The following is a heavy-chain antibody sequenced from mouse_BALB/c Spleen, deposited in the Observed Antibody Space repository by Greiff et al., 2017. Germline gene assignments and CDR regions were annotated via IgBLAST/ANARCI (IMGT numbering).Heavy chain of an antibody. D-gene: IGHD1-1*01. CDR2: IYPSDSYT. Sequence: QVQLQQPGAELVRPGASVKLSCKASGYTFTSYWINWVKQRPGQGLEWIGNIYPSDSYTNYNQKFKDKATLTVDKSSSTSYMQLSSPTAEESAVYYCTRDYGSRGYCEDWGEGNTVTVSS. CDR1: GYTFTSYW. CDR3: TRDYGSRGYCED. J-gene: IGHJ1*01. V-gene: IGHV1-69*02.